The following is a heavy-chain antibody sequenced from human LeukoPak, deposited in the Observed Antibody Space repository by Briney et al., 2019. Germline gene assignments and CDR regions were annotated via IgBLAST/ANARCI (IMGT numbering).Heavy chain of an antibody. V-gene: IGHV3-64*01. CDR1: GFTFSSYA. D-gene: IGHD3-22*01. CDR3: WTYYYDSSGYYQDFDY. CDR2: ISSKGGST. J-gene: IGHJ4*02. Sequence: GXXLRLSCAASGFTFSSYAMHWVRQAPGKGLEDVSDISSKGGSTYYANSVKGRFTISRDNSKNTLYLQMGSLRAEDMAVYYCWTYYYDSSGYYQDFDYWGQGTLVTVSS.